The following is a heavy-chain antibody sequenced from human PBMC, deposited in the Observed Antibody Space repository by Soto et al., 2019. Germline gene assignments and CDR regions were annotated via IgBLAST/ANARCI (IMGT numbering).Heavy chain of an antibody. J-gene: IGHJ6*02. D-gene: IGHD3-3*01. CDR3: ARARFIRFLEWLPRGYYYGMDV. CDR2: INHSGST. CDR1: GGSFSGYY. Sequence: PSETLSLTCAVYGGSFSGYYWSWIRQPPGKGLEWIGEINHSGSTNYNPSLKSRVTISVDTSKNQFSLKLSSVTAADTAVYYCARARFIRFLEWLPRGYYYGMDVWGQGTTVTSP. V-gene: IGHV4-34*01.